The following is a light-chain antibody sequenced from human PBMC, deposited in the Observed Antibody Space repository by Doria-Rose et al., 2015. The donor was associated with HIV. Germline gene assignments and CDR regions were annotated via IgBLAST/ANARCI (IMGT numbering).Light chain of an antibody. V-gene: IGKV1-39*01. CDR1: QTVSTY. CDR2: AAS. J-gene: IGKJ1*01. Sequence: TQSPSSLSASIGDRVTITCRASQTVSTYLNWFQQEPGKAPKLLIYAASRLQSGVPSRFSGSGSGTDFTLTISGLQTGDFATYYCQQTYSSPKWTVGQGTKVE. CDR3: QQTYSSPKWT.